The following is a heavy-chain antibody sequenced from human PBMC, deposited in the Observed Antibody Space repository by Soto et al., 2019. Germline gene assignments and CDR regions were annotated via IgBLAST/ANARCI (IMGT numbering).Heavy chain of an antibody. CDR1: GYTLLNYD. CDR3: GRKGYIGNFGLDV. CDR2: MSISKGKI. D-gene: IGHD5-12*01. J-gene: IGHJ6*02. V-gene: IGHV1-18*01. Sequence: QVQLVQSGAEVKRPGASGKVSCKASGYTLLNYDVAWVRRAPGQGLEWLGWMSISKGKIYYEQRPQGRVTMTTDTATTTAYMEVTSLRSDDTAVYFCGRKGYIGNFGLDVWGQGTTVTVSS.